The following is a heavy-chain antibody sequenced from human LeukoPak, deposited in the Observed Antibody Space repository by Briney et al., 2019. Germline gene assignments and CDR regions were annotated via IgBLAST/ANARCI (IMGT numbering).Heavy chain of an antibody. J-gene: IGHJ6*03. V-gene: IGHV3-21*06. D-gene: IGHD5-12*01. Sequence: KPGGSLRLSCAASGFIFSNYYLNWVRQAPGKGLEWVSCIHGSASYNYYADSVKDRFTVSRDSAKNSLYLEMSSLRVEDTAVYYCVRAFGGYDSQRFYYNMDVWGKGTTVTVSS. CDR1: GFIFSNYY. CDR3: VRAFGGYDSQRFYYNMDV. CDR2: IHGSASYN.